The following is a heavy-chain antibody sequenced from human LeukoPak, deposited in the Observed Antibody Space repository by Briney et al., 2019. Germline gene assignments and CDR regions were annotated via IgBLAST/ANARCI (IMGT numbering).Heavy chain of an antibody. V-gene: IGHV3-30*02. D-gene: IGHD6-19*01. J-gene: IGHJ4*02. CDR3: AKAGTQQWLLFVGVY. CDR1: GFTFSTYG. Sequence: PGGSLRLSCAASGFTFSTYGMLWVRQAPGQGPEWVALIRYDGSNKYYADSVKGRITISRDNSKNTLYLQMNSLRVEDTAMYYCAKAGTQQWLLFVGVYWGQGALVTVSS. CDR2: IRYDGSNK.